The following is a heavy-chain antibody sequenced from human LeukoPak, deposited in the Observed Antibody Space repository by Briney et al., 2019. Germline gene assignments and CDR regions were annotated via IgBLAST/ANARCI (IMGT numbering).Heavy chain of an antibody. J-gene: IGHJ4*02. CDR1: GFTFSSYA. CDR3: ARGLMIRGVADY. CDR2: ISSNGGST. V-gene: IGHV3-64*01. Sequence: PGGSLRLSCAASGFTFSSYAMHWVRQAPGKGLEYVSAISSNGGSTYYANSVKGRFTISRDNSKNTLYLQMGSLRAEDMAVYYCARGLMIRGVADYWGQGTLVTVSS. D-gene: IGHD3-10*01.